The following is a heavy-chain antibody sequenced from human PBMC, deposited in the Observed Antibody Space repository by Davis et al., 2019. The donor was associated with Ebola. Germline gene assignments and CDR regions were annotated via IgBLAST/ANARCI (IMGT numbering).Heavy chain of an antibody. CDR2: IYSGDSDT. CDR1: GYSFTNYW. Sequence: GESLKISCKGSGYSFTNYWIAWVRQMPGKGPEWMGIIYSGDSDTRYSPSFQGQVTISADKSISTAYLQWSSLKASDTATYYCARAYGRSFPVGDYWGQGTLVTVSS. J-gene: IGHJ4*02. CDR3: ARAYGRSFPVGDY. D-gene: IGHD3-10*01. V-gene: IGHV5-51*01.